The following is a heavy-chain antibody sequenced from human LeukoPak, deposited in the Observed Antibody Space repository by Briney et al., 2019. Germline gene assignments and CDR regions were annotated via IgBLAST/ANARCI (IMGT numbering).Heavy chain of an antibody. Sequence: PGGSLRLSCAASGITFSSFWMSWVRQAPGKGLEWVANIKQDGSEKYYVDSVKGRFTISRDNAKNSLYLQMNSMRAEDTAVYYCARPIVATNLDYWGQGTLVTVSS. V-gene: IGHV3-7*05. CDR1: GITFSSFW. CDR3: ARPIVATNLDY. J-gene: IGHJ4*02. D-gene: IGHD5-12*01. CDR2: IKQDGSEK.